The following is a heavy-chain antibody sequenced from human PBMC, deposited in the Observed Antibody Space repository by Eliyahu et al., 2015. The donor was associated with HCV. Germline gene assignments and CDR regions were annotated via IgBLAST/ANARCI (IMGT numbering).Heavy chain of an antibody. CDR3: ASGGGGIAVAGTGGWFDP. V-gene: IGHV4-59*01. J-gene: IGHJ5*02. Sequence: QVQLQESGPGLVKPSETLSLTCTVXGGSXPPSSWSLIRPPPGKGLEWIGYIHYSGSTNYNPSLKSRVTISLDTSKNQFSLNLTSVTAADTAVYYCASGGGGIAVAGTGGWFDPWGQGTLVTVSS. CDR2: IHYSGST. CDR1: GGSXPPSS. D-gene: IGHD6-19*01.